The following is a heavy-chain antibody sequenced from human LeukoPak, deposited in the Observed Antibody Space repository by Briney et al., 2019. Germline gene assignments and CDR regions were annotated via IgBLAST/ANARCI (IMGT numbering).Heavy chain of an antibody. Sequence: ASVKVSCKASGGTFSSYAISWVRQAPGQGLEWMGGIIPIFGTANYAQKFQGRVTITTDESTSTAYMELSSLRSEDTAVYYCARSRLVPAAMRAYLDAFDIWGQGTMVTVSS. CDR1: GGTFSSYA. CDR3: ARSRLVPAAMRAYLDAFDI. D-gene: IGHD2-2*01. J-gene: IGHJ3*02. V-gene: IGHV1-69*05. CDR2: IIPIFGTA.